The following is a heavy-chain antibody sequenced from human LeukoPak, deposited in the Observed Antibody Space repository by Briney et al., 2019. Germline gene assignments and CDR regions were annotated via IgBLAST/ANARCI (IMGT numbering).Heavy chain of an antibody. CDR1: GFTSSSHS. CDR3: ARDRYGDYDFDY. Sequence: GGSLRLSCAASGFTSSSHSMNWVRQAPGKGLEWLSYISSSGSTIYYADSVKGRFTISRDQAKTSLFLQMDSLRDEDTAVYYCARDRYGDYDFDYWGQGTLVTVSS. CDR2: ISSSGSTI. D-gene: IGHD4-17*01. V-gene: IGHV3-48*02. J-gene: IGHJ4*02.